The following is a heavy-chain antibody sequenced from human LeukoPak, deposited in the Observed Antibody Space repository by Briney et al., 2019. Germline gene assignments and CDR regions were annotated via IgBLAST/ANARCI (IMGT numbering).Heavy chain of an antibody. J-gene: IGHJ4*02. CDR3: ARNAYCGGDCFSGYDFDS. CDR2: IGSSSTTI. V-gene: IGHV3-48*02. Sequence: GGSLRLSCVASGFTFSSYGMNWVRQAPGKGLEWVSYIGSSSTTIYYADSVKGRFTISRDNAKNSLYLEMNSLRDEDTAVYYCARNAYCGGDCFSGYDFDSWGRGTLVTVSS. CDR1: GFTFSSYG. D-gene: IGHD2-21*02.